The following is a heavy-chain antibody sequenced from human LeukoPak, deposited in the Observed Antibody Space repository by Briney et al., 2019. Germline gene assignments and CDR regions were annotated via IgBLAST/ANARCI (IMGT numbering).Heavy chain of an antibody. D-gene: IGHD3-10*01. V-gene: IGHV3-66*01. Sequence: AGGSLRLSCAASGFTVSSNYMSWVRQAPGKGLEWVSGISGSGGSTYYADSVKGRFTISRDNSKNTLYLQMNSLRAEDTAVYYCARAGFGELFGPPIDAFDIWGQGTMVTVSS. CDR2: ISGSGGST. CDR1: GFTVSSNY. CDR3: ARAGFGELFGPPIDAFDI. J-gene: IGHJ3*02.